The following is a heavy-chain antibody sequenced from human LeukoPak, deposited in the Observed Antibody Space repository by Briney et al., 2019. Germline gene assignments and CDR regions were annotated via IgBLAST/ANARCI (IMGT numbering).Heavy chain of an antibody. D-gene: IGHD3-9*01. Sequence: GALRLFCSASGITFSYYSLNLVRQAPREGLELVSSISSSSSYIYYADSVKGRFTISRDNAKNSLYLQMNSLRAEDTAVYYCAKAGPDILTGYSDYWGQGTLVTVSS. CDR3: AKAGPDILTGYSDY. V-gene: IGHV3-21*04. J-gene: IGHJ4*02. CDR1: GITFSYYS. CDR2: ISSSSSYI.